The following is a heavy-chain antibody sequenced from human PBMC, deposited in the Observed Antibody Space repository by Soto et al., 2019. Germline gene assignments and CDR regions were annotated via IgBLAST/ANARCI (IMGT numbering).Heavy chain of an antibody. D-gene: IGHD3-10*02. Sequence: GASVKVSCKASGYTFTKFHIHWVRQAPGQGLEWMGWISAYNGNTSDAQKLQGRVTMTTDTSTSTAYMELRSLRSDDTAVYYCARVFGEPPHNWFDPWGQGTLVTVSS. J-gene: IGHJ5*02. V-gene: IGHV1-18*01. CDR1: GYTFTKFH. CDR2: ISAYNGNT. CDR3: ARVFGEPPHNWFDP.